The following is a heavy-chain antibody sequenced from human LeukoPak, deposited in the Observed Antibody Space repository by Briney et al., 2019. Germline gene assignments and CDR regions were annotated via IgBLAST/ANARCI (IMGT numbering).Heavy chain of an antibody. Sequence: GGSLRLSCAASGFTFSNYNMNWVRQAPGKGLEWVSYISSSSSTIYYADSVKGRFTISRDNAKNSLYLQMNSLRAEDTAVYYCARQAVAGTFAFDIWGQGTMVTVSS. V-gene: IGHV3-48*01. J-gene: IGHJ3*02. CDR3: ARQAVAGTFAFDI. CDR2: ISSSSSTI. D-gene: IGHD6-19*01. CDR1: GFTFSNYN.